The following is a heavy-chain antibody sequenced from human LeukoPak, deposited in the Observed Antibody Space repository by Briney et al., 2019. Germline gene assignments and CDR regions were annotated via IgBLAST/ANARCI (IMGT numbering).Heavy chain of an antibody. CDR2: FDPEDGET. CDR1: GYAPTEFS. CDR3: ATGITGTTLDY. J-gene: IGHJ4*02. D-gene: IGHD1-7*01. Sequence: GAPVKVSCKVSGYAPTEFSMHWVRQAPGKGLGWMGGFDPEDGETIYAQKFQGRVTMTEDTSTDTAYMELSSLRSEDTAVYYCATGITGTTLDYWGQGTLVTVSS. V-gene: IGHV1-24*01.